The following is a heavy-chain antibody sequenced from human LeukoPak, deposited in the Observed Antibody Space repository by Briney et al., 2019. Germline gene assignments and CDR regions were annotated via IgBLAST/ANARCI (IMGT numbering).Heavy chain of an antibody. Sequence: PSETLSLTCTVSGGSISSGGYYWSWIRQHPGKGLEWIGYIYYSGSTYYNPSLKSRVTISVDTSKNQFSLKLSSVTAADTAVYYCARVRNYYDSSGYLDYWGQGTLVTVSS. CDR3: ARVRNYYDSSGYLDY. CDR2: IYYSGST. J-gene: IGHJ4*02. V-gene: IGHV4-31*03. D-gene: IGHD3-22*01. CDR1: GGSISSGGYY.